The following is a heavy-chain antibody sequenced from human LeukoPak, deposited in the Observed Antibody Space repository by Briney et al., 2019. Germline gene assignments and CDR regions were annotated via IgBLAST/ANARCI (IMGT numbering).Heavy chain of an antibody. CDR1: GGSFSGYY. V-gene: IGHV4-34*01. Sequence: SETLSLTCAVYGGSFSGYYWSWIRHPPGKGLEWIGEINHSGSTNYNPSLKSRVTISVDTSKNQFSLKLSSVTAADTAVYYCARVYYDFWSGYLPFDYWGQGTLVTVSS. CDR3: ARVYYDFWSGYLPFDY. D-gene: IGHD3-3*01. CDR2: INHSGST. J-gene: IGHJ4*02.